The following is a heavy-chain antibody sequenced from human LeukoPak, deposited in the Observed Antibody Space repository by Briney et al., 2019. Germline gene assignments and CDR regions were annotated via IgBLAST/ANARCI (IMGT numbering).Heavy chain of an antibody. J-gene: IGHJ4*02. CDR2: IYYSGST. V-gene: IGHV4-39*01. D-gene: IGHD3-22*01. Sequence: SETLSLTCTVSGGSISSSGYYWGWIRQPPGKGLEWIGSIYYSGSTYYNPSLRSRDTISVDTSKNQFSLKLSSVTAADTAVYYCATRSYYYDSSGYEWGQGTLVTVSS. CDR1: GGSISSSGYY. CDR3: ATRSYYYDSSGYE.